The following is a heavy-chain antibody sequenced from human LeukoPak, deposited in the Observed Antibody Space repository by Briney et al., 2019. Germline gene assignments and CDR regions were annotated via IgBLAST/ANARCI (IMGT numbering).Heavy chain of an antibody. CDR1: GFTFRDSA. Sequence: AGTLRLSCSASGFTFRDSAMTWVRQAPGKGLEWVSLISFSGANSYYPDSVKGRFSVSRDNSKDNLYLQLSGLRADDTAICYCARDMELSTWGPGTMVTVSS. V-gene: IGHV3-23*01. J-gene: IGHJ3*01. CDR3: ARDMELST. CDR2: ISFSGANS. D-gene: IGHD3-16*02.